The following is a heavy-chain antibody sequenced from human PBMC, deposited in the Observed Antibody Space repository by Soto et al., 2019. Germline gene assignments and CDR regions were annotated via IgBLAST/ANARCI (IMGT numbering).Heavy chain of an antibody. Sequence: GGSLRLSCAASGFTFSSNGMHWVRQAPGKGLEWVAVISYDGSNKYYADSVKGRFTISRDNSKNTLYLQMNSLRAEDTAVYYCAKGDHDYGDYGCDYWGQGTMVTVS. CDR3: AKGDHDYGDYGCDY. CDR2: ISYDGSNK. CDR1: GFTFSSNG. J-gene: IGHJ4*02. D-gene: IGHD4-17*01. V-gene: IGHV3-30*18.